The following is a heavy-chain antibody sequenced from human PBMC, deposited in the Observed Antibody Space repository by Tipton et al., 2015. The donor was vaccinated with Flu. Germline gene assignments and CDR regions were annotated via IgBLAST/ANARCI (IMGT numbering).Heavy chain of an antibody. CDR2: IFHSGDT. Sequence: TLSLTCTVSGGSTSSGSYYWGWIRQPPGKGLEWIGNIFHSGDTNHNPSLKSRVTISVDTSKNQFSLKLSSVTAADTAVYYCARRDYSNYVSEPKNWFDPWGQGALVTVSS. V-gene: IGHV4-39*07. D-gene: IGHD4-11*01. CDR3: ARRDYSNYVSEPKNWFDP. J-gene: IGHJ5*02. CDR1: GGSTSSGSYY.